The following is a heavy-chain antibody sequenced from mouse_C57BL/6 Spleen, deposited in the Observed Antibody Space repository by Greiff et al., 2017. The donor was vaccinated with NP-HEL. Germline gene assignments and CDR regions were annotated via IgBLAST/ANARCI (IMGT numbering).Heavy chain of an antibody. CDR3: ARSIYYYGSSSSWFAY. D-gene: IGHD1-1*01. CDR1: GYTFTSYW. CDR2: INPSNGGT. J-gene: IGHJ3*01. Sequence: VQLQQPGTELVKPGASVKLSCKASGYTFTSYWMHWVKQRPGQGLEWIGNINPSNGGTNYNEKFKSKATLTVDKSSSTAYMQLSSLTSEDSAVYYCARSIYYYGSSSSWFAYWGQGTLVTVSA. V-gene: IGHV1-53*01.